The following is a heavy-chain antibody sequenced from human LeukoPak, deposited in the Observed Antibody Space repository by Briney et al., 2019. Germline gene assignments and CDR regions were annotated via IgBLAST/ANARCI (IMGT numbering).Heavy chain of an antibody. V-gene: IGHV4-34*01. CDR2: INHSGST. J-gene: IGHJ2*01. CDR3: ARHFDSSGYYYVYWYFDL. Sequence: PSETLSLTCAVYGGSFSGYYWSWIRQPPGKGLEWIGEINHSGSTNYNPSLKSRVTISVDTSKNQFSLKLSSVTAADTAVYYCARHFDSSGYYYVYWYFDLWGRGTLVTVSS. CDR1: GGSFSGYY. D-gene: IGHD3-22*01.